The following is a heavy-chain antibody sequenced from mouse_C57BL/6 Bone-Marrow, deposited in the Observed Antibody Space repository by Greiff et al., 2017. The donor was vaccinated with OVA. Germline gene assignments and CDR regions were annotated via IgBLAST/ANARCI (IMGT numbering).Heavy chain of an antibody. CDR2: ISSGGSYT. CDR1: GFTFSSYG. Sequence: EVMLVESGGDLVKPGGSLKLSCAASGFTFSSYGMSWVRQTPDKRLEWVATISSGGSYTYYPDSVKGRFTISRDNAKNTLYLQMSSLKSEDTAMYYCARHEYYSNYEDYAMDYWGQGTSVTVSS. J-gene: IGHJ4*01. D-gene: IGHD2-5*01. V-gene: IGHV5-6*01. CDR3: ARHEYYSNYEDYAMDY.